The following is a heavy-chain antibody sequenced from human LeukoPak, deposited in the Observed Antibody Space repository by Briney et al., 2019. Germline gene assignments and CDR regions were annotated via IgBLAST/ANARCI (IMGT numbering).Heavy chain of an antibody. V-gene: IGHV3-74*01. Sequence: PGGSLRLSCAASGFTFSSYWMHWVRQAPGKGLVWVSRIKSDGTSRSYADSVKGRFIISRDNAKNSVYLQMNSLRAEDTAVYYCARDPVTMVRGVTWPYFDYWGQGTLVTVSS. CDR1: GFTFSSYW. CDR3: ARDPVTMVRGVTWPYFDY. D-gene: IGHD3-10*01. CDR2: IKSDGTSR. J-gene: IGHJ4*02.